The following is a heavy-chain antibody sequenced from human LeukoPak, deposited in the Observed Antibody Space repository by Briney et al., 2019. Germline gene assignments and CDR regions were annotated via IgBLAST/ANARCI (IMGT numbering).Heavy chain of an antibody. J-gene: IGHJ4*02. V-gene: IGHV1-2*02. Sequence: GASVKVSCKASGYTFTDYYMHWVRQAPGQGLEWMGWINSNSGDTNYAQNFQGRVTMTRDTSISTAYLELSRLRSDDTAVYYCAGESYCSTPSCSHDYWGQGTLVTVSS. D-gene: IGHD2-2*01. CDR3: AGESYCSTPSCSHDY. CDR1: GYTFTDYY. CDR2: INSNSGDT.